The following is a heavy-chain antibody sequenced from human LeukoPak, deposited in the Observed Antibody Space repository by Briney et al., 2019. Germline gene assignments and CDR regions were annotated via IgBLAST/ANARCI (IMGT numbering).Heavy chain of an antibody. Sequence: TGGSLRLSCAASGFTVSSNYMSWVRQAPGKGLEWVSVIYSGGSTYYADSVKGRFTISRDNAKNSLYLQMNSLRAEDTAVYYCARDRFYYYDSRGSGAFDIWGQGTMVTVSS. CDR2: IYSGGST. D-gene: IGHD3-22*01. V-gene: IGHV3-53*01. J-gene: IGHJ3*02. CDR3: ARDRFYYYDSRGSGAFDI. CDR1: GFTVSSNY.